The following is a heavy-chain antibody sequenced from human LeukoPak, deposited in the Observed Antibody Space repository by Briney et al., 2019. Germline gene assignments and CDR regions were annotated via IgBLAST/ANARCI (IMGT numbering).Heavy chain of an antibody. V-gene: IGHV4-61*02. CDR1: GDSISSGDCY. J-gene: IGHJ3*02. CDR3: ARGPYKYDGSGAFDI. CDR2: IYTSGST. Sequence: SETLSLTCTVSGDSISSGDCYWSWIRQPAGKGLEWIGRIYTSGSTNYNPSLKSRVTISVDTSKNQFSLKLTSVTAADTAVYYCARGPYKYDGSGAFDIWGQGTKVTVSS. D-gene: IGHD3-22*01.